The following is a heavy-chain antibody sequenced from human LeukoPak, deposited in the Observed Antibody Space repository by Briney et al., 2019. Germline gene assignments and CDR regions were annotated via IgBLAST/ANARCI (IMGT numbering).Heavy chain of an antibody. Sequence: GESLKISCQGSGYIFTNYGIGWVRQRPGKGLEWMGIIYSGDSDTRYSPSFQGQVTISADKSIRTAYLQWSSLKASDTAMYYCAKMYSTSPGSFDYWGQGTLVTVSS. D-gene: IGHD2-8*01. CDR2: IYSGDSDT. J-gene: IGHJ4*02. V-gene: IGHV5-51*01. CDR3: AKMYSTSPGSFDY. CDR1: GYIFTNYG.